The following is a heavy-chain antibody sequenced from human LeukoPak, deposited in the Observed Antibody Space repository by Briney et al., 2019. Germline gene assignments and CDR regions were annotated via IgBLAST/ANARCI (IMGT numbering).Heavy chain of an antibody. J-gene: IGHJ2*01. Sequence: GGSLRLSCAASGFTFSSYEMNWVRQAPGKGLEWVSYISSSGSTIYYADSVKGRFTISRDNAKNSLYLQMNSLRAEDTAVYCCARVMGRLVRTWYFDLWGRGTLVTVSS. V-gene: IGHV3-48*03. CDR1: GFTFSSYE. CDR3: ARVMGRLVRTWYFDL. D-gene: IGHD3-9*01. CDR2: ISSSGSTI.